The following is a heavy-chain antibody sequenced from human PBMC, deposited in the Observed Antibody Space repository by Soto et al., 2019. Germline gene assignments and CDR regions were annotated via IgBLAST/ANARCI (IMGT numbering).Heavy chain of an antibody. J-gene: IGHJ5*02. CDR2: ISAYNGNT. CDR1: GYTFTSYG. Sequence: GASVKVSCKASGYTFTSYGISWVRQAPGQGLEWMGWISAYNGNTNYAQKLQGRVTMTTDTSTSTAYMELRSLRSDDTAVYYCARDGRVGAAAGSFLFDPWGQGTLVTVSS. D-gene: IGHD6-13*01. V-gene: IGHV1-18*04. CDR3: ARDGRVGAAAGSFLFDP.